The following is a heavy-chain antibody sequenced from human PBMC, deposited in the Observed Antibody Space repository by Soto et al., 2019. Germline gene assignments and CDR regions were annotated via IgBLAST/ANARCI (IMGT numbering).Heavy chain of an antibody. CDR2: ISYDGSNK. Sequence: QVQLVESGGGVVQPGRSLRLSCAASGFTFSSYAMHWVRQAPGKGLEWVAGISYDGSNKYYADSVKGRFTISRDNYKNTRYLQMNSLRAEDTAVYYCARDGGLGMIVVVITPYLYGMAVWGQGTTVTVSS. CDR1: GFTFSSYA. CDR3: ARDGGLGMIVVVITPYLYGMAV. V-gene: IGHV3-30-3*01. J-gene: IGHJ6*02. D-gene: IGHD3-22*01.